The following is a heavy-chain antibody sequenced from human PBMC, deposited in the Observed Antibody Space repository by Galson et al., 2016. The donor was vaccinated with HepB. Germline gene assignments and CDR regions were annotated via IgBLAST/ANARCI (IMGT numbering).Heavy chain of an antibody. CDR1: GGSISSSSYY. V-gene: IGHV3-66*02. CDR3: VRGVYGDHGWFDY. D-gene: IGHD4-17*01. Sequence: ETLSLTCTVSGGSISSSSYYWGWIRQHPGKGLEYVSVIHSGGTTYYADSVKGRFTISRDSSQNSLFLQMNTLRAEDTAVYFCVRGVYGDHGWFDYWGQGTLVTVSS. J-gene: IGHJ4*02. CDR2: IHSGGTT.